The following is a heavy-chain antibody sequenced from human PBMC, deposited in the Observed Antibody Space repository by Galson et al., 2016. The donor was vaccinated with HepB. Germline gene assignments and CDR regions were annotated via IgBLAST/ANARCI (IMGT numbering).Heavy chain of an antibody. Sequence: SETLSLTCAVSGGSLSSSTWWSWVRQSPGKGLEWIGEISHSGRPTYNPSLKSRVTISVDKSKNQFSLRLSSVTAADTAVYYCARDRVYGYYSDGSVYYEEAAFDICGQGTLVTVSS. CDR2: ISHSGRP. CDR1: GGSLSSSTW. J-gene: IGHJ3*02. CDR3: ARDRVYGYYSDGSVYYEEAAFDI. D-gene: IGHD3-22*01. V-gene: IGHV4-4*02.